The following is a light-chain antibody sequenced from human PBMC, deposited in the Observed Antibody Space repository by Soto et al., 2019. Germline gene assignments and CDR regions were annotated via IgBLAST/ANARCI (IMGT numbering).Light chain of an antibody. CDR3: SSYTSSSTRV. Sequence: QSALTQPASVSGSPGQSITISCTGTSSDVGGYNYVSWYQQHPGKAPKLMIYDVSNRPSGVSNRFSGSKSGKTASLTISGLQAEDEADYYCSSYTSSSTRVFVGGTKLTVL. J-gene: IGLJ2*01. CDR1: SSDVGGYNY. V-gene: IGLV2-14*01. CDR2: DVS.